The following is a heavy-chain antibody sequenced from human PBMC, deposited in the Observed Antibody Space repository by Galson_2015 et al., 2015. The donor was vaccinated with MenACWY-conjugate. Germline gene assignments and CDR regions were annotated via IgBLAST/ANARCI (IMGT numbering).Heavy chain of an antibody. D-gene: IGHD1-26*01. CDR2: TYYRSKWYN. CDR1: GDSVSSHSAA. CDR3: ARVGVYSGSSRRYFDY. V-gene: IGHV6-1*01. Sequence: CAISGDSVSSHSAAWNWIRQSPSRGLEWLGRTYYRSKWYNDYAVSVKGRITINPDTSKNQFSLQLNSVTPEDTAVYYCARVGVYSGSSRRYFDYWGQGTLVPVSS. J-gene: IGHJ4*02.